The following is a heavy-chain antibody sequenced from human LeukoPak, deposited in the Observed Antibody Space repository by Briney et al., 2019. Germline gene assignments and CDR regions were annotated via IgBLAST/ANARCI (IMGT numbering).Heavy chain of an antibody. D-gene: IGHD3-10*01. J-gene: IGHJ3*02. CDR2: IRYDGINK. CDR3: AKEGDYYGSGSYRDAFNI. Sequence: GGSLRLSCAASGFTLSRHGMHWVRQAPGKGLEWVAFIRYDGINKYSADSVKGRFTISRDNFKNTLYLQMNSLRAEDTAVYYCAKEGDYYGSGSYRDAFNIWGQGTMVTVSS. CDR1: GFTLSRHG. V-gene: IGHV3-30*02.